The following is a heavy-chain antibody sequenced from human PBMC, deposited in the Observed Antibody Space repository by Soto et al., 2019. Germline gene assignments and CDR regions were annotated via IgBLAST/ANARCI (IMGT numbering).Heavy chain of an antibody. CDR1: GFTFSNAW. V-gene: IGHV3-15*01. CDR3: TTEGGYNWGSFDY. Sequence: GESLKISCAASGFTFSNAWMSWVRQAPGKGLEWVGRIKSKTDGGTSDYAAPVKGRFTISRDDSKITLYLQMNSLKTEATAVYDCTTEGGYNWGSFDYWGQGTLVTVSS. D-gene: IGHD1-20*01. CDR2: IKSKTDGGTS. J-gene: IGHJ4*02.